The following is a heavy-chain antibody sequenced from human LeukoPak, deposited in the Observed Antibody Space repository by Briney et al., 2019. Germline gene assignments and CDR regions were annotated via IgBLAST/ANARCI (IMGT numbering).Heavy chain of an antibody. Sequence: SEPLSLTCTVSGGSISGGAYYWNWIRQHPGKGLEWIGYIYYSGNTYYNPSLKSRVTISIDTSKNQFSLKLSSVTAADTAVYYCAAKERMAGDVTGSDYWGQGTLVTVSS. V-gene: IGHV4-31*03. CDR3: AAKERMAGDVTGSDY. CDR1: GGSISGGAYY. CDR2: IYYSGNT. J-gene: IGHJ4*02. D-gene: IGHD1-1*01.